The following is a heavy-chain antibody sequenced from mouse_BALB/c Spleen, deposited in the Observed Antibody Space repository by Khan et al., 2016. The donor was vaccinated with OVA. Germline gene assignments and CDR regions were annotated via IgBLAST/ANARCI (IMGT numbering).Heavy chain of an antibody. CDR2: IITGSGNS. V-gene: IGHV1-77*01. Sequence: QVQLQQSGPELARPGASVKLSCKASGYTFTDYYIDWVKQRNGQGLEWIGEIITGSGNSYYNEKFKGKATLTADKSSNTAFVQLSRQTSSDSADDFGARECGARIAYWGQGTLVTVSA. J-gene: IGHJ3*01. CDR3: ARECGARIAY. CDR1: GYTFTDYY.